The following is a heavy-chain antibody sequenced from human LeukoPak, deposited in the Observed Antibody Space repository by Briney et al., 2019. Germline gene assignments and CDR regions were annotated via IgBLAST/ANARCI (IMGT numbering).Heavy chain of an antibody. CDR3: AKDLIQQQLVYFDY. Sequence: GGSLRLSCAASRFTFSSYVMSWVRQAPGKGLERVSAISGGGGSTYYADSVKGRFTISRDNSKNTLYLQMNSLRAEDTAIYYCAKDLIQQQLVYFDYWGQGTLVTVSS. CDR2: ISGGGGST. D-gene: IGHD6-13*01. V-gene: IGHV3-23*01. J-gene: IGHJ4*02. CDR1: RFTFSSYV.